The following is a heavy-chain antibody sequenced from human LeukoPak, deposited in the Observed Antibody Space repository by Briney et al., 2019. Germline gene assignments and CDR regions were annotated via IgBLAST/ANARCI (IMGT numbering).Heavy chain of an antibody. CDR3: VRDGGVSGYDLLDH. CDR1: GFTFSNYW. V-gene: IGHV3-7*01. D-gene: IGHD5-12*01. CDR2: INQDGSEE. Sequence: GGSPRLSCAASGFTFSNYWMTWVRQAPGKGLERVAHINQDGSEEHYMDSAKARFTISRDNAKNSLSLQMNSLRAVDTAVYYCVRDGGVSGYDLLDHWGQGTLVTVSS. J-gene: IGHJ5*02.